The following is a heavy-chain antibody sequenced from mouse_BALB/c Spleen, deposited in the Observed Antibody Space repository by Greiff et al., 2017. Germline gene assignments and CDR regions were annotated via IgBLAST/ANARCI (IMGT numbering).Heavy chain of an antibody. CDR1: GYSITSDYA. J-gene: IGHJ1*01. Sequence: ESGPGLVKPSQSLSLTCTVTGYSITSDYAWNWIRQFPGNKLEWMGYISYSGSTSYNPSLKSRISITRDTSKNQFFLQLNSVTTEDTATYYCARSLNFDVWGAGTTVTVSS. CDR3: ARSLNFDV. CDR2: ISYSGST. V-gene: IGHV3-2*02.